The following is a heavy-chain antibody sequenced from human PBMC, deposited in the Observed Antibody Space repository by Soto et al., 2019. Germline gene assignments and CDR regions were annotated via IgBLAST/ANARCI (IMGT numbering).Heavy chain of an antibody. J-gene: IGHJ4*02. V-gene: IGHV3-23*01. Sequence: EVQLLESGGGLVQPGGTLTLSCAASGFTVSSYAMRWVRQAPGKGLEWVSAISGSGGSTYYADSVKGRFTISRDNSKNTLYLQMNSLRAEDTAVYYCAKWFGQQLVAYFDYCGQGTLVTVSS. CDR3: AKWFGQQLVAYFDY. CDR1: GFTVSSYA. CDR2: ISGSGGST. D-gene: IGHD6-13*01.